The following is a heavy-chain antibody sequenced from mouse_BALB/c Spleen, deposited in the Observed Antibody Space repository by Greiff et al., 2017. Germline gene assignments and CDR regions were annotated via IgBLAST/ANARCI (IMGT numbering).Heavy chain of an antibody. V-gene: IGHV5-6*01. Sequence: EVKLVESGGDLVKPGGSLKLSCAASGFTFSSYGMSWVRQTPDKRLEWVATISSGGSYTYYPDSVKGRFTISRDNAKNTLYLQMSSLKSEDTAMYYCARLDYGSSYEAMDYWGQGTSVTVSS. D-gene: IGHD1-1*01. CDR3: ARLDYGSSYEAMDY. CDR1: GFTFSSYG. J-gene: IGHJ4*01. CDR2: ISSGGSYT.